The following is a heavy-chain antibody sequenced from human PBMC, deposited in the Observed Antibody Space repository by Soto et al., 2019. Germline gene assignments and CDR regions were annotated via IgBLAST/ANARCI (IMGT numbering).Heavy chain of an antibody. CDR3: AMTYSSRSSRWDY. V-gene: IGHV1-46*03. CDR2: INPSGGST. CDR1: GSTFTSYH. Sequence: GSSGKASCKDPGSTFTSYHMPWVRQASGQGLEWMGIINPSGGSTSYAQKFQGRVTMTRDTSTSTVYMELSSLRSEDTAVYYCAMTYSSRSSRWDYWGQGPLGTVSS. D-gene: IGHD6-13*01. J-gene: IGHJ4*02.